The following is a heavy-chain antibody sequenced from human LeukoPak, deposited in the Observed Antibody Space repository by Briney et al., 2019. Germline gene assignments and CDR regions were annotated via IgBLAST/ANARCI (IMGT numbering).Heavy chain of an antibody. Sequence: GGSLRLSCTASGFTFSDYEVNWIRRAPGKGLEWVAVISYDGSNKYYADSVKGRFTISRDNSKNTLYLQMNSLRAEDTAVYYCARTLITRRYYDFWSGPTNWFDPWGQGTLVTVSS. J-gene: IGHJ5*02. D-gene: IGHD3-3*01. CDR3: ARTLITRRYYDFWSGPTNWFDP. CDR1: GFTFSDYE. V-gene: IGHV3-30-3*01. CDR2: ISYDGSNK.